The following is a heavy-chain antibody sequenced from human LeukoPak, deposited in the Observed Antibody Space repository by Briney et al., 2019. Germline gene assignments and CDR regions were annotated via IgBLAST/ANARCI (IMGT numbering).Heavy chain of an antibody. CDR1: GYTFTGYG. J-gene: IGHJ5*02. V-gene: IGHV1-3*04. CDR3: ARDHVVGLAPFDP. CDR2: INTGKGNT. D-gene: IGHD2-15*01. Sequence: ASVKVSCKASGYTFTGYGISWVRQAPGERLEWMGWINTGKGNTKYSQKFQGRVTITMDTSASTAYMELSSLRSEDTAVFYCARDHVVGLAPFDPWGQGTLVTVSS.